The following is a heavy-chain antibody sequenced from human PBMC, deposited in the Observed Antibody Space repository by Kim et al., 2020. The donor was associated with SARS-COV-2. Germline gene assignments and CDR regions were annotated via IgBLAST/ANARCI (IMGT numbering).Heavy chain of an antibody. D-gene: IGHD3-10*01. V-gene: IGHV3-23*05. CDR3: AKVLGTRWFAFEY. Sequence: YAESVKGRFTISRDKSKTTLYLQMDSLRADDTAVYYCAKVLGTRWFAFEYWGQGTLVTVS. J-gene: IGHJ4*02.